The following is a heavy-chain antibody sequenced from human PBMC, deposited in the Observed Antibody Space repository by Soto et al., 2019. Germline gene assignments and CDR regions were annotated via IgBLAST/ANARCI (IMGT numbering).Heavy chain of an antibody. Sequence: PSETLSLTCAVSGDSISSSFWWSWVRQPPGKGLEWIGEIYHTESTVYNPSLKSRVTISVDKSKNQFSLNLDSVTAADTAVYYCARAADYDFWSGYYKAYYGMDVWGQGTTVTVSS. CDR2: IYHTEST. CDR3: ARAADYDFWSGYYKAYYGMDV. D-gene: IGHD3-3*01. V-gene: IGHV4-4*02. CDR1: GDSISSSFW. J-gene: IGHJ6*02.